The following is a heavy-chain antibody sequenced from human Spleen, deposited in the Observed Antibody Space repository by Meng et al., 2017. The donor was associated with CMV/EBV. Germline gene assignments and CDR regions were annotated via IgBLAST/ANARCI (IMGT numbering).Heavy chain of an antibody. CDR2: IRTGGSHS. D-gene: IGHD3-10*01. CDR3: AKDIPMRRGVTAWFDP. CDR1: GFTSNNNG. V-gene: IGHV3-30*02. Sequence: GGSLRLSCSTSGFTSNNNGMHWVRQAPGKGLEWVAFIRTGGSHSFHAESVKGRFTISRDNSNNTLYLQLNSLRAEDTGVYFCAKDIPMRRGVTAWFDPLGQGTLVTVSS. J-gene: IGHJ5*02.